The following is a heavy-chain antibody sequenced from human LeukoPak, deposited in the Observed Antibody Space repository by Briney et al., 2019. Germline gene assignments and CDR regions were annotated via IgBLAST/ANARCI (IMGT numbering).Heavy chain of an antibody. CDR2: IRYDGSNK. CDR3: AKWRIAAAGTGDY. Sequence: PGGSLRLSCAASGFTFSSYGMHWVRQAPGKGLEWVAFIRYDGSNKYYADSVKGRFTISRDNSKNTLYLQMNGLRAEDTAVYYCAKWRIAAAGTGDYWGQGTLVTVSS. CDR1: GFTFSSYG. J-gene: IGHJ4*02. V-gene: IGHV3-30*02. D-gene: IGHD6-13*01.